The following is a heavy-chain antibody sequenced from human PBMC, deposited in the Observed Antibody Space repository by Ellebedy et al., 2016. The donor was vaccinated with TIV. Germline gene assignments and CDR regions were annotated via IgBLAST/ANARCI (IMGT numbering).Heavy chain of an antibody. J-gene: IGHJ6*02. Sequence: GGSLRLXCAASGFTFSSYAMHWVRQAPGKGLEWVAVISYDGSNKYYADSVKGRFTISRDNSKNTLYLQMNSLRAEDTAVYYCAREKITIFGVVPYVGGMDVWGQGTTVTVSS. CDR2: ISYDGSNK. V-gene: IGHV3-30-3*01. CDR3: AREKITIFGVVPYVGGMDV. D-gene: IGHD3-3*01. CDR1: GFTFSSYA.